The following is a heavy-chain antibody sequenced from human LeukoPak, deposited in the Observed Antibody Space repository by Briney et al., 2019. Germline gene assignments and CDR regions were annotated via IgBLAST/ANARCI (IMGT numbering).Heavy chain of an antibody. J-gene: IGHJ5*02. CDR2: IYYGGST. V-gene: IGHV4-59*01. CDR1: GGSISTYY. CDR3: ARHYGP. Sequence: SETLSLTCTVSGGSISTYYWSWIRQPPGKGLEWIGYIYYGGSTNYNPSLKSRVTISVDTSKSQFSLKLSSVTAADTAMYYCARHYGPWGQGTLVTVFS. D-gene: IGHD3-16*01.